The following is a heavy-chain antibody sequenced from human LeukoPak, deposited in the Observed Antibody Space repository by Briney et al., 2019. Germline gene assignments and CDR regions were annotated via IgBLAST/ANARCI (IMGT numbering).Heavy chain of an antibody. CDR1: GFAVSNNY. CDR2: LYSSGGT. V-gene: IGHV3-53*01. CDR3: ARDGPKTRRVRGLLDAFDM. Sequence: PGGSLRLSCAASGFAVSNNYMNWVRQTPGKGLEWVSVLYSSGGTSYSDSVKGRFTISRDDSKNSLFLHMNNLGAEDTALYYCARDGPKTRRVRGLLDAFDMWGQGTMVTVSS. D-gene: IGHD3-10*01. J-gene: IGHJ3*02.